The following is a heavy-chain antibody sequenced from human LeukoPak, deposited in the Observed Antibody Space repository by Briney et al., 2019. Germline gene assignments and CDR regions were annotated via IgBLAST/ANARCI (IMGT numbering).Heavy chain of an antibody. CDR3: ARGAGYNYPYYFDY. J-gene: IGHJ4*02. CDR2: IYGGGNI. CDR1: GFTVSSNY. D-gene: IGHD5-24*01. Sequence: GGSLRLSCAASGFTVSSNYMNWVRQAPGKGLEWVSVIYGGGNIYYADSVKGRFTISRDNSKNTLYLQMNSLRAEDTAVYHCARGAGYNYPYYFDYWGQGTLVTVSS. V-gene: IGHV3-53*01.